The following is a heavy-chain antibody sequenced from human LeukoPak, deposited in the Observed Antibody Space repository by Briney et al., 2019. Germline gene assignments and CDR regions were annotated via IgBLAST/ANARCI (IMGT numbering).Heavy chain of an antibody. D-gene: IGHD3-22*01. CDR2: MNPNSGNI. CDR3: ARGLFTYYYDSSGPEDAFDI. CDR1: GYTFTSYD. V-gene: IGHV1-8*03. J-gene: IGHJ3*02. Sequence: GASVKVSCKASGYTFTSYDINWVRQATGQGLEWMGWMNPNSGNIGYAQKFQGRVTITRNTSISTAYMELSSLRSEDTAVYYCARGLFTYYYDSSGPEDAFDIWGQGTMVTVSS.